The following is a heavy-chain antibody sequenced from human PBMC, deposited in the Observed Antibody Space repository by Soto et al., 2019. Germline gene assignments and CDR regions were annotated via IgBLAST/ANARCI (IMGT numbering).Heavy chain of an antibody. Sequence: EGQLVESGGTLVQPGGSLSLSVAASGFALSSYWMTWVRQAPGKGLEWVASIKQDESEIYYVDSVKGRFTIARDNAKNSLYLQMNSLRAEDTAVYYCATYSGYVLPMDIWGSGTTVTVSS. CDR3: ATYSGYVLPMDI. CDR2: IKQDESEI. D-gene: IGHD5-12*01. CDR1: GFALSSYW. V-gene: IGHV3-7*01. J-gene: IGHJ6*03.